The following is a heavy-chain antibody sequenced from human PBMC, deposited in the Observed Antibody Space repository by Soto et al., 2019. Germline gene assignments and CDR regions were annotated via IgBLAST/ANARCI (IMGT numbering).Heavy chain of an antibody. CDR1: GGTFSSYA. CDR3: ARGRPNEDMVPFLFDY. J-gene: IGHJ4*02. CDR2: IIPIFGTA. V-gene: IGHV1-69*13. D-gene: IGHD3-10*01. Sequence: SVKVSCEASGGTFSSYAISWVRQAPGQGLEWMGGIIPIFGTANYAQKFQGRVTITADESTSTAYMELSSVTAADTAVYYCARGRPNEDMVPFLFDYWGQGTLVTVSS.